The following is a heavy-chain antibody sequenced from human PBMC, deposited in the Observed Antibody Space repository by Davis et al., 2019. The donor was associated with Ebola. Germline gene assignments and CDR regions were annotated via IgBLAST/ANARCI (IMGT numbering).Heavy chain of an antibody. CDR1: GYSFTSYW. D-gene: IGHD6-13*01. Sequence: QVSCKGSGYSFTSYWIGWVRQMPGKGLEWIGIIYPGDSDTRYSPSFQGQVTIPADKSISTAYLQWSSLKASDTAMYYCARQYSSSWYDSYYYYGMDVWGQGTTVTVSS. CDR2: IYPGDSDT. J-gene: IGHJ6*02. V-gene: IGHV5-51*01. CDR3: ARQYSSSWYDSYYYYGMDV.